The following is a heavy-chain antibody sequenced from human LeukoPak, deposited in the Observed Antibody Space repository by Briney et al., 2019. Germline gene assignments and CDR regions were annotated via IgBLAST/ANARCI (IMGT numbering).Heavy chain of an antibody. V-gene: IGHV5-51*01. Sequence: GESLKISCKGSGYSFATYWIGWVRQMPGKGLEWMGIIYPGDSDTRYSPSFQGQVTLSADKSISTAFLQWSSLKASDTAMYYCARRGYCGGDCYSDYWGQGTLVTVSS. CDR2: IYPGDSDT. CDR1: GYSFATYW. J-gene: IGHJ4*02. D-gene: IGHD2-21*01. CDR3: ARRGYCGGDCYSDY.